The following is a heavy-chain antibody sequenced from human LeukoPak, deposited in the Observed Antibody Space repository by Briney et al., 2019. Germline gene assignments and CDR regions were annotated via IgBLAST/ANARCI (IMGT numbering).Heavy chain of an antibody. D-gene: IGHD5-24*01. CDR3: ARGGRDGVKHYPVDS. Sequence: SETLSLTCTVSGDSISTGYHYWTWIRQPAGKGLEYIGRIFISGSTNYSPSLKSRVSISVDTSKNQFSLNLTSVTATDTAVYYCARGGRDGVKHYPVDSWGRGPLVTVSS. V-gene: IGHV4-61*02. CDR2: IFISGST. J-gene: IGHJ4*02. CDR1: GDSISTGYHY.